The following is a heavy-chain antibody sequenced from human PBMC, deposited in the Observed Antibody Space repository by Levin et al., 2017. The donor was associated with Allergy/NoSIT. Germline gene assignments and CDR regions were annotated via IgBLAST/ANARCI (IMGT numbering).Heavy chain of an antibody. J-gene: IGHJ4*02. V-gene: IGHV3-23*01. CDR2: ISGSGGST. CDR3: AKAQWLYDFDY. D-gene: IGHD6-19*01. CDR1: GFTFRSYA. Sequence: LSLTCAASGFTFRSYAMSWVRQAPGKGLEWVSAISGSGGSTYYADSVKGRFTISRDNSKNTLYLQMNSLRAEDTAVYYCAKAQWLYDFDYWGQGTLVTVSS.